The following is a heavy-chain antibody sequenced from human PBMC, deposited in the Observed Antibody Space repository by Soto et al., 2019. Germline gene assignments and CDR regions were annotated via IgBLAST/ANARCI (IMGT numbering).Heavy chain of an antibody. J-gene: IGHJ4*02. D-gene: IGHD3-22*01. CDR1: GFTFSRYG. V-gene: IGHV3-33*01. CDR3: ARTAYYYDSSGYYFDC. CDR2: IWYDGRNT. Sequence: QVQLVESGGGVVQPGRSLRLSCAASGFTFSRYGMHWVRQAPGKGLEWVAVIWYDGRNTYYADSVKGRFTISRDNSKNTLYLQMNSLRAEDTAVYYCARTAYYYDSSGYYFDCWGQGTLVTVSS.